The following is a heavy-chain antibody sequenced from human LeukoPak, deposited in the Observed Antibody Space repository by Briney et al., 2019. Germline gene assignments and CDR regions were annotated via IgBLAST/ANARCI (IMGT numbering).Heavy chain of an antibody. CDR2: INPSGGST. Sequence: ASVKVSCKASGYTFTSYYMHWVRQAPGQGLEWMGIINPSGGSTSYAQNFQGRVTMTRDTSTSTVYMELSSLRSEDTAVFYCVRNPAGYVAYVDCWGQRILVS. CDR1: GYTFTSYY. J-gene: IGHJ5*01. V-gene: IGHV1-46*03. CDR3: VRNPAGYVAYVDC. D-gene: IGHD3-10*02.